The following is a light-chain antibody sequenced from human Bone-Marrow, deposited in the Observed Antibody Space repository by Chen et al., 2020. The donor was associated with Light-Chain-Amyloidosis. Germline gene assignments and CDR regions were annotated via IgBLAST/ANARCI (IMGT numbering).Light chain of an antibody. CDR1: DLPTKY. Sequence: SYVLTQPPSVSVSPGQPARITCSGDDLPTKYAYGYQQKPGQAPVLVIHRDTERPSGISERVSGSSSGTTATLTISGVQAEDEADYHCQSADSSGTYEVIFGGGTKLTVL. CDR3: QSADSSGTYEVI. J-gene: IGLJ2*01. V-gene: IGLV3-25*03. CDR2: RDT.